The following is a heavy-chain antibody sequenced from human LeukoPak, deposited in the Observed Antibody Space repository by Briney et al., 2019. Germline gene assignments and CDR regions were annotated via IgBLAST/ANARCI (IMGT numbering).Heavy chain of an antibody. CDR2: VSGSGSST. V-gene: IGHV3-23*01. D-gene: IGHD1-26*01. Sequence: GGSLRLSCAASGFTFSSYAMSWVRQAPGKGPEWVSVVSGSGSSTYYVDSVKGRFTISRDNSKNTLYLQMNSLRAEDTAVYYCARESSGSRYFDYWGQGTLVTVSS. CDR1: GFTFSSYA. J-gene: IGHJ4*02. CDR3: ARESSGSRYFDY.